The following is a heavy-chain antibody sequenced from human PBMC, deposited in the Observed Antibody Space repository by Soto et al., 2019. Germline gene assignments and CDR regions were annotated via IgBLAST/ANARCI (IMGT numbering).Heavy chain of an antibody. J-gene: IGHJ5*02. CDR2: IYWDDDK. Sequence: QITLKESGPTLVKPTQTLTLTCTFSGFSLTTRGVGVGWIRQPPGKALECLALIYWDDDKRYSPSLQSRLSITKNTSKNQVVLTMTNVDPVDTATYYCAHIPNYYQYDGFDPWGQGTLVSVSS. D-gene: IGHD3-16*01. CDR1: GFSLTTRGVG. V-gene: IGHV2-5*02. CDR3: AHIPNYYQYDGFDP.